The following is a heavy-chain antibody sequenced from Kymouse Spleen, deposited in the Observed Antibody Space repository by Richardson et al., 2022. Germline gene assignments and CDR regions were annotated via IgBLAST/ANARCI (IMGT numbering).Heavy chain of an antibody. V-gene: IGHV3-30*18. J-gene: IGHJ4*02. Sequence: QVQLVESGGGVVQPGRSLRLSCAASGFTFSSYGMHWVRQAPGKGLEWVAVISYDGSNKYYADSVKGRFTISRDNSKNTLYLQMNSLRAEDTAVYYCAKDRGGSGSYPFDYWGQGTLVTVSS. CDR1: GFTFSSYG. CDR2: ISYDGSNK. CDR3: AKDRGGSGSYPFDY. D-gene: IGHD3-10*01.